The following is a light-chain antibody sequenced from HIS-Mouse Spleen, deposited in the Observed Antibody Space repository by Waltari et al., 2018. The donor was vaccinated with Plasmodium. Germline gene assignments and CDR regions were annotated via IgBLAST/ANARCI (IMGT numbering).Light chain of an antibody. Sequence: DIQMTQSPSTLSASVGDRVTITCRARQGISSWLAWYQQKPGKAPKLLIYNASSLEIGVPSRCSGSGSGTDFTLSISSLQPEDFATYYCQQSYSTWTFGQGTKVEIK. CDR1: QGISSW. V-gene: IGKV1-5*03. J-gene: IGKJ1*01. CDR3: QQSYSTWT. CDR2: NAS.